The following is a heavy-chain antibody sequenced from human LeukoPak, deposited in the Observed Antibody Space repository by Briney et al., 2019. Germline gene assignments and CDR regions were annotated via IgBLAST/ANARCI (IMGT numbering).Heavy chain of an antibody. Sequence: SETLSLTCTVSGGSISSYYWSWIRQPPGKGLEWIGYIYYSGSTYYNPSLKSRVTISVDTSKNQFSLKLSSVTAADTAVYYCARSKGDYSSGWSHPHWGQGTLVTVSS. J-gene: IGHJ4*02. CDR1: GGSISSYY. V-gene: IGHV4-59*12. D-gene: IGHD6-19*01. CDR3: ARSKGDYSSGWSHPH. CDR2: IYYSGST.